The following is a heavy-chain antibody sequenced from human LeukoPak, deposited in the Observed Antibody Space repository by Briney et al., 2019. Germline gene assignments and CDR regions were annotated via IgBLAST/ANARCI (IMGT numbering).Heavy chain of an antibody. D-gene: IGHD7-27*01. CDR2: MSPKSGNT. V-gene: IGHV1-8*01. J-gene: IGHJ4*02. Sequence: ASVKVSCKASGYTFTSYDINWVRLATRQGHEWMGWMSPKSGNTGYAQKFQGRVTMTRNTSTSTAYMELSSLRSEDTAVYYCARGPPNWGFDYWGQGTLVTVSS. CDR1: GYTFTSYD. CDR3: ARGPPNWGFDY.